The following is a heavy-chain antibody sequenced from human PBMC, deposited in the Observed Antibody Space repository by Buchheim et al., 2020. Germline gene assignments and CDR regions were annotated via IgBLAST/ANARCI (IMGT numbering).Heavy chain of an antibody. CDR1: GFTFNSHA. CDR3: VTDLGWYRFDH. D-gene: IGHD3-3*01. J-gene: IGHJ4*02. Sequence: QAQLVESGGGVVQPGGSLRLSCAASGFTFNSHAMHWVRQSPGKGLEWVAYIWSDGSRADYADSVKGRFTISRDNFKNKLFLQMNSLKVEDTAVYYCVTDLGWYRFDHWGQGTL. V-gene: IGHV3-30*02. CDR2: IWSDGSRA.